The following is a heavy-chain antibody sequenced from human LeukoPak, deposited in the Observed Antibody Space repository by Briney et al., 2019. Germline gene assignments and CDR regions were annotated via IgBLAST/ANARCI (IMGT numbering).Heavy chain of an antibody. Sequence: ASVKVSCKASGYTFTSYDINWVRQATGQGLEWMGWMNPNSGNTSYAQKFQGRVTMTRNTAISTAYMELSSLGSEDTAVYYCARAAPRDSSGYYWWGSSYHYMDVWGKGTTVTVSS. CDR3: ARAAPRDSSGYYWWGSSYHYMDV. CDR1: GYTFTSYD. D-gene: IGHD3-22*01. CDR2: MNPNSGNT. J-gene: IGHJ6*03. V-gene: IGHV1-8*01.